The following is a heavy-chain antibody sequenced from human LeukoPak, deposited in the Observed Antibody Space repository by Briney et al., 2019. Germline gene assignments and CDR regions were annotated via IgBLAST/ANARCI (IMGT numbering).Heavy chain of an antibody. CDR3: ARALGSSWAFDY. V-gene: IGHV3-48*01. Sequence: PGGSLRLSCAASGFTFSSYSMNWVRQAPGKGLEWVSYISSSGSTIYYADSVKGRFTISRDDAKNSLYLQMNSLRAEDTAVYYCARALGSSWAFDYWGQGTLVTVSS. CDR2: ISSSGSTI. D-gene: IGHD6-13*01. J-gene: IGHJ4*02. CDR1: GFTFSSYS.